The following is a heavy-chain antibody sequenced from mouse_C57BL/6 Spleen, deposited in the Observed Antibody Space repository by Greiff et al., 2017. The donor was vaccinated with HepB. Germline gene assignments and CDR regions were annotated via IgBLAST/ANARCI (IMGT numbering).Heavy chain of an antibody. D-gene: IGHD2-1*01. CDR1: GYTFTSYW. J-gene: IGHJ2*01. CDR3: ARSTGNYYFDY. Sequence: QVQLQQSGAELVKPGASVKLSCKASGYTFTSYWMHWVKQRPGQGLEWIGMIHPNSGSTNYNEKFKSKATLTVDKSSSTAYMQLSSLTSEDSAVYYCARSTGNYYFDYWGQGTTLTVSS. V-gene: IGHV1-64*01. CDR2: IHPNSGST.